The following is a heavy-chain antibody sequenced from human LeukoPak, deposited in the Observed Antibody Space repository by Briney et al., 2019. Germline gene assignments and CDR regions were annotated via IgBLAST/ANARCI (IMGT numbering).Heavy chain of an antibody. CDR3: ATANDGGGYQWGDFFDF. D-gene: IGHD3-22*01. CDR1: GGTSTSHA. CDR2: IIPNLGTT. J-gene: IGHJ4*02. Sequence: GASVKVSSKASGGTSTSHAISWVRQAPGQGLEWMGRIIPNLGTTNRAQNFQDRVTLTADKSTNTAYMELTSLTSDDTAVYYCATANDGGGYQWGDFFDFWGQGTLVTVSS. V-gene: IGHV1-69*04.